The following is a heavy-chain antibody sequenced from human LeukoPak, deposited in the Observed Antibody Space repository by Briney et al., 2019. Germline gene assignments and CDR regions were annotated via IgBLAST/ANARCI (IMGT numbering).Heavy chain of an antibody. CDR2: ISGSGGGTT. D-gene: IGHD7-27*01. CDR3: AKDGGLWVSAHWGDS. Sequence: GGSLRLSCAASGFTFSSYAMSWVRQAPGKGLEWVSGISGSGGGTTYYTDSVKGRFTISRDNPKNTLYLQMNSLRVEDTAVYYCAKDGGLWVSAHWGDSWGRGTLVTVSS. CDR1: GFTFSSYA. V-gene: IGHV3-23*01. J-gene: IGHJ4*02.